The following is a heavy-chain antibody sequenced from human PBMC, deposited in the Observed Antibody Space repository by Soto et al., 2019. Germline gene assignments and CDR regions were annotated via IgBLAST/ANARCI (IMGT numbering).Heavy chain of an antibody. CDR1: GFTFRTYS. CDR3: ARDGTFGTKGGSFDI. V-gene: IGHV3-33*01. Sequence: QVQLVESGGGVVQPGRSLRLSCAASGFTFRTYSMHWVRQAPGKGLEWVAVMWYDGTNKYFGDSVQGRFTISRDNFKNTLYLQMNSLRVEDTAVYYCARDGTFGTKGGSFDIWGQGTMVTVSS. CDR2: MWYDGTNK. J-gene: IGHJ3*02. D-gene: IGHD3-16*01.